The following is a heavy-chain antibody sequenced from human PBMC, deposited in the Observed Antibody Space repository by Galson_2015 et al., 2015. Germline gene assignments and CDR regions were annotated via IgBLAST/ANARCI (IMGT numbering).Heavy chain of an antibody. Sequence: SLRLSCAASGFTFSRYSMNWVRQAPGKGLEWVSSISSSSSYIYYADSVKGRFTISRDNAKNSLYLQMNSLRAEDTAVYYCARAWKAAAGTTTFDYWGQGTLVTVAS. V-gene: IGHV3-21*01. CDR1: GFTFSRYS. CDR2: ISSSSSYI. J-gene: IGHJ4*02. D-gene: IGHD6-13*01. CDR3: ARAWKAAAGTTTFDY.